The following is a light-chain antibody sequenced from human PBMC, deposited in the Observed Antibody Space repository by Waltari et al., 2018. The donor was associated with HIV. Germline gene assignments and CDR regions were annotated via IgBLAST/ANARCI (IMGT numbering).Light chain of an antibody. CDR3: AVWGDSLNSYV. CDR2: RNN. V-gene: IGLV1-47*01. CDR1: SSNIGSNY. J-gene: IGLJ1*01. Sequence: QSVLTQPPSASGTPGQRVTISCSGSSSNIGSNYVYWYQQLPGTAPKLLIYRNNPRPAGVPDRFSCSKSGTAASLAISGLRSEDEADYYWAVWGDSLNSYVCGTGTEVTVL.